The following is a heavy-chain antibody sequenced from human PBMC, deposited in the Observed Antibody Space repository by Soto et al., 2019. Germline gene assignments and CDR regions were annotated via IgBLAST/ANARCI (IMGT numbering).Heavy chain of an antibody. J-gene: IGHJ4*02. CDR3: ARDRVDYYDSSGYTKFDY. Sequence: PGGSLRLPCAASGFTFSSYSMNWVRQAPGKGLEWVSSISSSSSYIYYADSVKGRFTISRDNAKNSLYLQMNSLRAEDTAVYYCARDRVDYYDSSGYTKFDYWGQGTLVTVSS. V-gene: IGHV3-21*01. D-gene: IGHD3-22*01. CDR2: ISSSSSYI. CDR1: GFTFSSYS.